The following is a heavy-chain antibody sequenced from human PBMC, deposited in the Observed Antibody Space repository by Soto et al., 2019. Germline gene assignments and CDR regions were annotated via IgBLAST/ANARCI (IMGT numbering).Heavy chain of an antibody. V-gene: IGHV3-15*01. CDR1: GFTFSNAW. D-gene: IGHD3-3*01. J-gene: IGHJ6*02. CDR3: TTDRWDFWSGPSGMDV. CDR2: IKSKTDGGTT. Sequence: PGGSLRLSCAASGFTFSNAWMSWVRQAPGKGLEWVGRIKSKTDGGTTDYAAPVKGRFTISRDDSKNTLYLQMNSLKTEDTAVYYCTTDRWDFWSGPSGMDVWGQRTTVTVSS.